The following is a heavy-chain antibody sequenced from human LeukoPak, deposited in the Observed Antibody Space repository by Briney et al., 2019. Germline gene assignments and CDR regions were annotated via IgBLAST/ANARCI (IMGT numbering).Heavy chain of an antibody. V-gene: IGHV3-48*04. CDR1: GFAFSSYS. J-gene: IGHJ4*02. D-gene: IGHD2-15*01. CDR3: ARDRGGSYSAIDY. CDR2: ISSSSITI. Sequence: GGSLRLSCAASGFAFSSYSLNWVRQAPGKGLEWVSFISSSSITIYYADSVKGRFTISRDNAEKSLYLQMNSLRAEDTAVYYCARDRGGSYSAIDYWGQGTLVTVSS.